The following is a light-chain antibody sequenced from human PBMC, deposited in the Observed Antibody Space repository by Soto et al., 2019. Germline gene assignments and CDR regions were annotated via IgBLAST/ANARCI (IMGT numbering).Light chain of an antibody. CDR1: QDISNY. CDR2: DAS. V-gene: IGKV1-33*01. CDR3: QQYDNLPPA. Sequence: DIQMTQSPSSLSASVGDRVTITCQASQDISNYLDWYQQKPGKAPKLLIYDASNFETGVASRFSGSGSGTDFTFTISSLQPEDIATYYYQQYDNLPPAFGQGTKLEIK. J-gene: IGKJ2*01.